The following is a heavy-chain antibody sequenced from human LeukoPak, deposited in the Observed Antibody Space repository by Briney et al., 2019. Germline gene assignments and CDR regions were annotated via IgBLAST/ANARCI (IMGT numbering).Heavy chain of an antibody. V-gene: IGHV5-51*01. J-gene: IGHJ3*02. D-gene: IGHD3-22*01. CDR1: GYSFTSYW. Sequence: GASLKISCKGPGYSFTSYWIGWVRPMPGKGLEWMGIIYPGDSDTRYSPSFQGQVTISADKSISTAYLQWSSLKASDTAMYYCATAGGDSSGLDAFDIWGQGTMVTVSS. CDR2: IYPGDSDT. CDR3: ATAGGDSSGLDAFDI.